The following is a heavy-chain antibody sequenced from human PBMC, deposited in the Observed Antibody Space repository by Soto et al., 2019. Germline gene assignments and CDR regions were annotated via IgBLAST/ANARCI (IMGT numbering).Heavy chain of an antibody. CDR2: IYIGGST. J-gene: IGHJ6*02. V-gene: IGHV3-53*01. CDR1: GFTVSTYY. Sequence: EVQLVESGGGLIQPGGSLRLSCAVSGFTVSTYYMSWARQAPGKGLEWVSVIYIGGSTYYADSVRGRFTISRDSSKNTRHLQMNSLRAEDTAVYYCARTSNSRGNNYFYYGLDVWGQGTTVTVSS. CDR3: ARTSNSRGNNYFYYGLDV. D-gene: IGHD4-4*01.